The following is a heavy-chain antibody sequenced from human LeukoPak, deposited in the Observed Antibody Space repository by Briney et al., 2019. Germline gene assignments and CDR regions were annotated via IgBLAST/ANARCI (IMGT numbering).Heavy chain of an antibody. J-gene: IGHJ5*02. Sequence: PSETLSLTCTVPGVSISSYYWSWIRQPPGKGLEWIGYIYYSGSTNYNPSLKSRVTIPVDTSKNQFSLKVSAVTAADTAVYLCPRYDYDVWRGHNWFDPWGKGTLVTVPS. CDR3: PRYDYDVWRGHNWFDP. CDR2: IYYSGST. CDR1: GVSISSYY. D-gene: IGHD3-3*01. V-gene: IGHV4-59*01.